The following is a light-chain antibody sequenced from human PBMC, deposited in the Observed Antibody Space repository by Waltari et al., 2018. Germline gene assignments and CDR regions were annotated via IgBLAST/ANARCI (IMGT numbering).Light chain of an antibody. CDR2: GNS. J-gene: IGLJ2*01. Sequence: QSVLTQPPSVSGAPGQRVTISCTGSSSNIGAGYDVNWYQQLPGKVPQLLIYGNSKRPSGVPDRISGSKSGTSASLAITGLQAEDEADYYCQSYDSSLGGSVFGGGTKLTVL. CDR1: SSNIGAGYD. V-gene: IGLV1-40*01. CDR3: QSYDSSLGGSV.